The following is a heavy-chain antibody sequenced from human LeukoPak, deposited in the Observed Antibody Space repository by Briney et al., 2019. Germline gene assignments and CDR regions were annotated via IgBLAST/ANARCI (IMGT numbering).Heavy chain of an antibody. CDR3: ATNWNYRFDY. CDR2: IKQDGSDK. Sequence: SGGSLRLSCAASGFTFSSYWMSWVRQAPGKGLEWVANIKQDGSDKHYVDSVKGRFTISRDNAKNSLYLQMNSLRAEDTAVYYCATNWNYRFDYWGQGTLVTVSS. D-gene: IGHD1-7*01. CDR1: GFTFSSYW. J-gene: IGHJ4*02. V-gene: IGHV3-7*01.